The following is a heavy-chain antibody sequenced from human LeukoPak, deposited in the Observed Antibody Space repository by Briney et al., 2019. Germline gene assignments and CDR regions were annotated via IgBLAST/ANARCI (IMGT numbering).Heavy chain of an antibody. CDR3: AKDPLWRGDSSGNIDY. Sequence: GGSLRLSCAASGFTFSSYGMHWVRQAPGKGLEWVAFIRYDGSNKYYADSVKGRFTISRDNSKNTLYLQMNSLRAEDTAVYYCAKDPLWRGDSSGNIDYWGQGTLVTVSS. V-gene: IGHV3-30*02. CDR2: IRYDGSNK. D-gene: IGHD3-22*01. CDR1: GFTFSSYG. J-gene: IGHJ4*02.